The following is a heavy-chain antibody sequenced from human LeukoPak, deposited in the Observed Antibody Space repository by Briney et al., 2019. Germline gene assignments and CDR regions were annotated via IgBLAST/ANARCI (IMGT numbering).Heavy chain of an antibody. J-gene: IGHJ4*02. CDR3: ARDLYYYDSGGYSNFDY. V-gene: IGHV3-48*02. D-gene: IGHD3-22*01. CDR1: GFTFDNYA. CDR2: ISSSSSTI. Sequence: GGSLRLSCAAPGFTFDNYAMTWVRQAPGKGLEWVSYISSSSSTIYYADSVKGRFTISRDNAKNSLYLQMNSLRDEDTAVYYCARDLYYYDSGGYSNFDYWGQGTLVTVSS.